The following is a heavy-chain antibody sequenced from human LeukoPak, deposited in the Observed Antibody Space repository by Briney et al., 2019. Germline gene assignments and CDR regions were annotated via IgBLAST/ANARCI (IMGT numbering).Heavy chain of an antibody. J-gene: IGHJ4*02. D-gene: IGHD6-19*01. V-gene: IGHV3-23*01. CDR2: ISGSGGST. Sequence: GGSLRLSCTASGFIVTNNYINWVRQAPGKGLEWVSAISGSGGSTYYADSVRGRFTISRDNSKNTLYLQMNSLRAEDTAVYYCAKDRHSSGWPHYFDYWGQGTLVTVSS. CDR3: AKDRHSSGWPHYFDY. CDR1: GFIVTNNY.